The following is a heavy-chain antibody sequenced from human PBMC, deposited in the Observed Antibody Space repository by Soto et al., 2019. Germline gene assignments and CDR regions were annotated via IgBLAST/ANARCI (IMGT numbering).Heavy chain of an antibody. Sequence: PGGSLRLSCAASGFTFTNYWMHWVRQVPGKGLVWVSRIDGVGTGTSYSDSVRGRFTISRDNSKNTLYLQMNSLRAEDTAVYYCAKGHSGTPVNWFDPWGQGTLVTVSS. V-gene: IGHV3-74*01. J-gene: IGHJ5*02. CDR1: GFTFTNYW. CDR2: IDGVGTGT. CDR3: AKGHSGTPVNWFDP. D-gene: IGHD3-10*01.